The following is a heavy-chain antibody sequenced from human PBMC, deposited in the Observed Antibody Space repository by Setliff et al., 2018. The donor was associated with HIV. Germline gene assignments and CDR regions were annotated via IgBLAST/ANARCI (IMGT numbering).Heavy chain of an antibody. CDR2: IFYSGIN. J-gene: IGHJ5*02. V-gene: IGHV4-34*12. Sequence: SETLSLTCTIYGGSFSGNHWSWMRQPPGKGLEWIGSIFYSGINYYNPSLEGRITLSIDLSKNQFSLKLTSVTAADSALYFCVRQSGSFWYVDPWGQGTQVTVSS. D-gene: IGHD1-26*01. CDR3: VRQSGSFWYVDP. CDR1: GGSFSGNH.